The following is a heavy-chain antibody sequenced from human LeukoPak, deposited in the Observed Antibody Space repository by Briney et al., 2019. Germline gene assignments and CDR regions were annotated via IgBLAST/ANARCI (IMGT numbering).Heavy chain of an antibody. D-gene: IGHD3-10*01. V-gene: IGHV3-7*01. CDR1: GFTFSIYW. CDR2: MKQDGSEK. CDR3: ARVPHYASGTYYKRFPLYFDY. Sequence: GGSLRLSCAASGFTFSIYWMSWVRQAPGKGLEWVANMKQDGSEKYYVDSVKGRFTISRDNAKNSLYLQMNSLRAGDTAVYYCARVPHYASGTYYKRFPLYFDYWGQGTLVTVSS. J-gene: IGHJ4*02.